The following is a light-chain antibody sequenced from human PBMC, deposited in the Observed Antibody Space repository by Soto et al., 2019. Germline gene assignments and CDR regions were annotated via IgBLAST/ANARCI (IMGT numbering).Light chain of an antibody. CDR2: DVT. CDR1: SSDVGGYNS. Sequence: QSALTQPASVSGSPGQSITISCTGTSSDVGGYNSVSWYRQDPGKAPKLIIYDVTYRPSGVSNRFSGSKSGNTASLTISGLQSEDEADYHCSSLTSSITYVFGTGTQLTVL. J-gene: IGLJ1*01. CDR3: SSLTSSITYV. V-gene: IGLV2-14*01.